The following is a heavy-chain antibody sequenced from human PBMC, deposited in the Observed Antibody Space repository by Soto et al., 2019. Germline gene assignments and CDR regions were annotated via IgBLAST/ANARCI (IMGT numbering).Heavy chain of an antibody. CDR3: AKPGGRDYYYYGMDV. CDR2: ISYDGSNK. Sequence: GESLRLSCAASGFTFSSYGMHWVRQAPGKGLEWVAVISYDGSNKYYADSVKGRFTISRDNSKNTLYLQMNSLRAEDTAVYYCAKPGGRDYYYYGMDVWGQGTTVTVSS. CDR1: GFTFSSYG. V-gene: IGHV3-30*18. J-gene: IGHJ6*02. D-gene: IGHD3-16*01.